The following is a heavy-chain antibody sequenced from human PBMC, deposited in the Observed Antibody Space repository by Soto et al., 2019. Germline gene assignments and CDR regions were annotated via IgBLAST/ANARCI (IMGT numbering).Heavy chain of an antibody. CDR3: AREGSTSWYSYDYHGMDV. CDR1: GFTFRTYW. CDR2: INQDGSEK. Sequence: EVQLVESGGGLVQPGGSLRLSCGASGFTFRTYWLSWVRQVPGKGLEWVANINQDGSEKNYVDSVKGRFTISRDNAKNSLDLQMSSLRAEDTALYDCAREGSTSWYSYDYHGMDVWGQGTTVTVSS. D-gene: IGHD5-18*01. J-gene: IGHJ6*02. V-gene: IGHV3-7*05.